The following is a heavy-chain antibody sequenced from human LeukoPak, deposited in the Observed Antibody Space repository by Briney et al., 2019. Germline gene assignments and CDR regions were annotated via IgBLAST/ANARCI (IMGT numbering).Heavy chain of an antibody. CDR3: AKGDSSSWYYFDY. V-gene: IGHV3-30*02. Sequence: GGSLRLSCAASGFTFSSYGTHWVRQAPGKGLEWVAFIRYDGSNKYYADSVKGRFTISRDNSKNTLYLQMNSLRAEDTAVYYCAKGDSSSWYYFDYWGQGTLVTVSS. CDR1: GFTFSSYG. D-gene: IGHD6-13*01. CDR2: IRYDGSNK. J-gene: IGHJ4*02.